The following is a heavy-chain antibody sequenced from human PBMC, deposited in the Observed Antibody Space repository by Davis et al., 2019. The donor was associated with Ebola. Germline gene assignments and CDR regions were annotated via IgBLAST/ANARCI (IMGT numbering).Heavy chain of an antibody. Sequence: GESLKISCAASGFTFSTNYMSWVRQAPGKGLEWVSVIYSAGTTYYADSVKGRFTISRDNSKNTLYLQMNSLRAEDTAVYYCARQPLWFGQNYFEYWGQGTLVTVSS. CDR1: GFTFSTNY. J-gene: IGHJ4*02. V-gene: IGHV3-53*01. CDR2: IYSAGTT. D-gene: IGHD3-10*01. CDR3: ARQPLWFGQNYFEY.